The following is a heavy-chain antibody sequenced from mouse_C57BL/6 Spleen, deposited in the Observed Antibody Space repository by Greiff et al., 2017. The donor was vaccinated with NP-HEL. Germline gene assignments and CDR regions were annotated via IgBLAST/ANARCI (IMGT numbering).Heavy chain of an antibody. J-gene: IGHJ2*01. D-gene: IGHD2-4*01. CDR1: GYSFTGYY. Sequence: DVQLQESGPELVKPGASVKISCKASGYSFTGYYMNWVKQSPEKSLEWIGEINPSTGGTTYNQKFKAKATLTVDKSSSTAYMQLKSLTSEDSAVYYCACYDYDYWGQGTTLTVSS. CDR3: ACYDYDY. CDR2: INPSTGGT. V-gene: IGHV1-42*01.